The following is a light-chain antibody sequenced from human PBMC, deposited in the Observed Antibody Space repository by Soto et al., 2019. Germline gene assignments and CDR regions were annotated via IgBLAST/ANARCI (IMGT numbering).Light chain of an antibody. V-gene: IGLV2-14*01. CDR2: DVS. J-gene: IGLJ1*01. CDR3: SSYTSSSTPRYV. Sequence: QSALTQPASVSGSPGQSITISCTGTSSDVGGYNYVSWYQQHPGKAPKLMIYDVSNRPSGVSNRFSGSKSGNTASLTISGLQAEDEADYYCSSYTSSSTPRYVFGTGTEVTVL. CDR1: SSDVGGYNY.